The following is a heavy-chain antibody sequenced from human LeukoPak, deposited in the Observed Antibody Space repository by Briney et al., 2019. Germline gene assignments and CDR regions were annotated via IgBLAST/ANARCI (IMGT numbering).Heavy chain of an antibody. CDR2: ISGSGGST. CDR3: VKARSGWCQFDY. CDR1: GFTLSSYA. Sequence: GGSLRLSCAASGFTLSSYAMSWVRQAPGKGLEWVAAISGSGGSTYYAESVKGRFTISRDNSKNTLYLQINSLRAEDTAVYSCVKARSGWCQFDYWGQGTLVTVSS. V-gene: IGHV3-23*01. J-gene: IGHJ4*02. D-gene: IGHD6-19*01.